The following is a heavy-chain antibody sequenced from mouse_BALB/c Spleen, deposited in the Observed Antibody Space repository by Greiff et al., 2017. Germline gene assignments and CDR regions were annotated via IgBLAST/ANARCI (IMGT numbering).Heavy chain of an antibody. V-gene: IGHV5-9-3*01. J-gene: IGHJ1*01. CDR1: GFTFSSYA. Sequence: EVQGVESGGGLVKPGGSLKLSCAASGFTFSSYAMSWVRQTPEKRLEWVATISSGGSYTYYPDSVKGRFTISRDNAKNTLYLQMSSLRSEDTAMYYCARQEGDDYDDGYWYFDVWGAGTTVTVSS. D-gene: IGHD2-4*01. CDR3: ARQEGDDYDDGYWYFDV. CDR2: ISSGGSYT.